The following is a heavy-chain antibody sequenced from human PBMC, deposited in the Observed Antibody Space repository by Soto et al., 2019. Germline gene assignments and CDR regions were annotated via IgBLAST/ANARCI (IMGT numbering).Heavy chain of an antibody. CDR2: ISGSGGST. D-gene: IGHD3-16*02. J-gene: IGHJ3*02. Sequence: EVQLLESGGGLVQPGGSLRLSCAASGFTFSSYAMSWVRQAPGKGLEWVSAISGSGGSTYYADSVKGRFTISRDNSKNTLYLQMNSLRAEDTAVSYCAKTIMITFGGVIVFDAFDIWGQGTMVTVSS. V-gene: IGHV3-23*01. CDR1: GFTFSSYA. CDR3: AKTIMITFGGVIVFDAFDI.